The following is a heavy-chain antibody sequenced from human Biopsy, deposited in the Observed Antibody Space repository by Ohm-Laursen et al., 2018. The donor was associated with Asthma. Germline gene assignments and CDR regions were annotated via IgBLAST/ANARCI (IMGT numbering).Heavy chain of an antibody. Sequence: SDTLSLTCSLSSGSGGYMRSGNYYWGWIRQPPGKGLEWIGESTQGGGTTFNPSLKSRVTISIDSSKSQLSLKVRSVTAADTAVYYCARGPEWNGLDVWGQGTTVTVSS. J-gene: IGHJ6*02. V-gene: IGHV4-39*07. CDR2: STQGGGT. D-gene: IGHD3-3*01. CDR1: SGSGGYMRSGNYY. CDR3: ARGPEWNGLDV.